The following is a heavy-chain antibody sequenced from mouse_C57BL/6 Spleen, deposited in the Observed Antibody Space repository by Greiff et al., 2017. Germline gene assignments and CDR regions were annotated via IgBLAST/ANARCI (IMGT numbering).Heavy chain of an antibody. Sequence: EVKLMESGGGLVKPGGSLKLSCAASGFTFSDYGMHWVRQAPEKGLGWVAYISSGSSTIYYADTVKGRFTISRDNAKNTLFLQMTSLRSEDTAMYYCARGGLRRNYYAMDYWGQGTSVTVSS. CDR2: ISSGSSTI. V-gene: IGHV5-17*01. CDR3: ARGGLRRNYYAMDY. CDR1: GFTFSDYG. D-gene: IGHD2-4*01. J-gene: IGHJ4*01.